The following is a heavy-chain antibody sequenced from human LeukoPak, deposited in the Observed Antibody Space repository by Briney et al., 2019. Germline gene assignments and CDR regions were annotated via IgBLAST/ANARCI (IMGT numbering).Heavy chain of an antibody. CDR1: GYTLIDHY. D-gene: IGHD7-27*01. J-gene: IGHJ4*02. Sequence: GASVKVSCKASGYTLIDHYLHWVRQAPGQGLEWMGWINPNSGGTNYAQNFQGRVTMTRDTSISTAYMELRRLGDDDTAVYYCARWQLGISGFDYWGQGTLVTVSS. CDR3: ARWQLGISGFDY. V-gene: IGHV1-2*02. CDR2: INPNSGGT.